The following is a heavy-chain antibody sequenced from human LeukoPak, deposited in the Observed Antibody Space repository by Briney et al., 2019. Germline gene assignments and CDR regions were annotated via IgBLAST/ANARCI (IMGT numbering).Heavy chain of an antibody. J-gene: IGHJ4*02. CDR3: ARDGRYSKSGYFDY. D-gene: IGHD5-12*01. CDR2: IKQDGSEK. Sequence: PGGSLRLSCAASGVTFTNYWMSWVRQAPGKGLEWVANIKQDGSEKYYVDSVKGRFTISRDNAKNSLYLQMNSLRAEDTAVYYCARDGRYSKSGYFDYWGQGTLVTVSS. CDR1: GVTFTNYW. V-gene: IGHV3-7*05.